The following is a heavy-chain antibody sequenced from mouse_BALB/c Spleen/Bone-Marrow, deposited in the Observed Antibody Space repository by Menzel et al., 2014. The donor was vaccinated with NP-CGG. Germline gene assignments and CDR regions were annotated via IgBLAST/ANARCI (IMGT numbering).Heavy chain of an antibody. V-gene: IGHV7-3*02. J-gene: IGHJ2*01. Sequence: EVHLVESGGGLVQPGGSLRLSCATSGFTFTDYYASWVRQPPGKALEWLGFIRNKANGYTTEYSASVKGRFTISRDNSQSILYLQMNTLRAEDSATYYCARYDVYYYFDYWGQGTTLTVSS. CDR2: IRNKANGYTT. CDR1: GFTFTDYY. D-gene: IGHD2-3*01. CDR3: ARYDVYYYFDY.